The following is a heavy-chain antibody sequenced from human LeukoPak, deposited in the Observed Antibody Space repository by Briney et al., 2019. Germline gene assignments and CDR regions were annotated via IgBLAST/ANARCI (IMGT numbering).Heavy chain of an antibody. CDR1: GFTFSDCY. Sequence: GGSLRLSCAASGFTFSDCYMSWIRQAPGKGLEWVSYISSSGSTIYYADSVKGRFTISRDNSKNTLYLQMNSLRAEDTAVYYCAKEDSSRYADYWGQGTLVTVSS. CDR2: ISSSGSTI. D-gene: IGHD6-13*01. CDR3: AKEDSSRYADY. J-gene: IGHJ4*02. V-gene: IGHV3-11*01.